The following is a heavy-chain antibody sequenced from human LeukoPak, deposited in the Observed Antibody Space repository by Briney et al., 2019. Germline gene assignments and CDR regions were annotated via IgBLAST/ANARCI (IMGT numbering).Heavy chain of an antibody. CDR1: GFTFDDYA. V-gene: IGHV3-9*03. CDR3: AKGRHDYGDFYYFDY. Sequence: PGGSLRLSCAASGFTFDDYAMHWVRQAPGTGLEWVSGISWNSGSIGYADSVKGRFTISRDNAKNSLDLQMNSLRAEDMALYYCAKGRHDYGDFYYFDYWGQGTLVTVSS. CDR2: ISWNSGSI. D-gene: IGHD4-17*01. J-gene: IGHJ4*02.